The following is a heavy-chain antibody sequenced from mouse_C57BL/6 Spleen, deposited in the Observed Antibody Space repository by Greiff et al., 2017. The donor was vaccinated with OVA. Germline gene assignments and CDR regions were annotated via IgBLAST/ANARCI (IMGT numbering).Heavy chain of an antibody. CDR1: GFTFSDYY. CDR3: ARDPFFDY. CDR2: INYDGSST. J-gene: IGHJ2*01. Sequence: EVQLQESEGGLVQPGSSMKLSCTASGFTFSDYYMAWVRQVPEKGLEWVANINYDGSSTYYLDSLKSRFIISRDNAKNILYLQMSSLKSEDTATYYCARDPFFDYWGQGTTLTVSS. V-gene: IGHV5-16*01.